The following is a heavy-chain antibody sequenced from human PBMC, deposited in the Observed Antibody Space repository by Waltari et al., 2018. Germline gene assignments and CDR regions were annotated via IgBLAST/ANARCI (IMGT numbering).Heavy chain of an antibody. D-gene: IGHD3-3*01. CDR2: IYNSGTT. Sequence: QLQESGPGLVKPSETVSLTCSVSGDAIMRNNYHWGWIRQSPGKGLEWIGSIYNSGTTYYNPSLKGRVFISVDASRNECSLRLTTVTAADTAVYYCARASTAIFGVVITGYNIWGQGTMVTVSS. J-gene: IGHJ3*02. CDR1: GDAIMRNNYH. V-gene: IGHV4-39*07. CDR3: ARASTAIFGVVITGYNI.